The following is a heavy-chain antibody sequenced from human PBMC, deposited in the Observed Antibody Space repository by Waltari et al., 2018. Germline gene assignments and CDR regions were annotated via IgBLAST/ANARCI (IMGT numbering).Heavy chain of an antibody. Sequence: QVQLVQSGAEVKTPGASVKVSCTASGYTFTGYYMPWVRQAPGQGLEWMGRINPNSGGTNYAQKVQGRVTMTRDTSISTAYMELSRLRSDDTAVYYCAREPYCSGGSCLAEYFQHWGQGTLVTVSS. CDR1: GYTFTGYY. V-gene: IGHV1-2*06. CDR2: INPNSGGT. J-gene: IGHJ1*01. CDR3: AREPYCSGGSCLAEYFQH. D-gene: IGHD2-15*01.